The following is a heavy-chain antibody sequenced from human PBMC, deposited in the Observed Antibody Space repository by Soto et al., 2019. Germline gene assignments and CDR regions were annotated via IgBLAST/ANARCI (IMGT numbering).Heavy chain of an antibody. CDR2: IYYSGST. CDR3: ARGAYDFSLDY. V-gene: IGHV4-31*03. D-gene: IGHD3-3*01. Sequence: PSETLSLTCTVSGGSISIGGYYWSWVRQHPGKGLEWIGYIYYSGSTYYNPSLKSRVTISVDTSKNQFSLKLSSVTAADTAVYYCARGAYDFSLDYWGQGTLVTVSS. J-gene: IGHJ4*02. CDR1: GGSISIGGYY.